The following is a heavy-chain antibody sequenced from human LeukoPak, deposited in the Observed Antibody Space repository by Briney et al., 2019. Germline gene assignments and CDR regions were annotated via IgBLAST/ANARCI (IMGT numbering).Heavy chain of an antibody. J-gene: IGHJ4*02. CDR3: ARGGPSSGWYDY. Sequence: SETLSLTCTVSGGSIGSYYWSWIRQPAGKGLEWIGRIYTSGSTNYNPSLKSRVTMSVDTSKNQFSLKLSSVTAADTAVYYCARGGPSSGWYDYWGQGTLVTVSS. CDR1: GGSIGSYY. D-gene: IGHD6-19*01. CDR2: IYTSGST. V-gene: IGHV4-4*07.